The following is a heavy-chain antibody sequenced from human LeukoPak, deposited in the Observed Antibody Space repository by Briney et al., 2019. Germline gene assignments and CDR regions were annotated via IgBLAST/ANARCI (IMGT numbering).Heavy chain of an antibody. J-gene: IGHJ3*02. CDR3: ARDYYGSGAFDI. CDR1: GGSISSYY. Sequence: SETLSLTCTDPGGSISSYYWSWIRQPPGKGLWWIGYIYYSGSTNYNPSLKSRVTISVDTSKHQFSLKLSSVTAADTAVYDCARDYYGSGAFDIWGRGTRVTVSS. D-gene: IGHD3-10*01. CDR2: IYYSGST. V-gene: IGHV4-59*01.